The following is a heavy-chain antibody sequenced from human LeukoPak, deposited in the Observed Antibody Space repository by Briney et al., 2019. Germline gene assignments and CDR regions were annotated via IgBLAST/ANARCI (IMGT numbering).Heavy chain of an antibody. Sequence: GGSLSLSCAASGFIFNNYGLIWVRQAPGKGLEWVSAISNDGGGTQYADFVEGRFTISRDNSKNTLFLQMSSLRAEDTALYYCAKGSSGYFAELWGQGTLVTVSS. J-gene: IGHJ4*02. D-gene: IGHD3-22*01. CDR3: AKGSSGYFAEL. CDR1: GFIFNNYG. V-gene: IGHV3-23*01. CDR2: ISNDGGGT.